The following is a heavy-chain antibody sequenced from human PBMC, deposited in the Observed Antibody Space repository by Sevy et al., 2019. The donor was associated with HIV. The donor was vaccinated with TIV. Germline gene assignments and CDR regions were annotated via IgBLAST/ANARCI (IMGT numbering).Heavy chain of an antibody. Sequence: GGSLRLSCEASGFTLSSYTMNWVRQSPEKGLEWVATFDRTDITHYADSVKGRFIISRDTAKNSLFLQMNSLRDDDTALYFCVRYERAIASHFDYWGRGTLVTVSS. CDR3: VRYERAIASHFDY. CDR2: FDRTDIT. CDR1: GFTLSSYT. V-gene: IGHV3-48*02. D-gene: IGHD2-21*01. J-gene: IGHJ4*02.